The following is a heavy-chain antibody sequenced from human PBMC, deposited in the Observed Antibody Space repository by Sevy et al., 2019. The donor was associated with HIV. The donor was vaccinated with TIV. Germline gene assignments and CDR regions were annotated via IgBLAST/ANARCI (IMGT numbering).Heavy chain of an antibody. J-gene: IGHJ4*02. CDR1: GFTFSDSW. Sequence: GGFLRLSCVASGFTFSDSWMTWVRQAPGKGLERIAFINEDGSRLGYVDSVRGRFTISRENTKNSLYLQMNSLRAEGTAVYFCARDRAYSALDYWGQGTLVTVSS. V-gene: IGHV3-7*01. CDR2: INEDGSRL. CDR3: ARDRAYSALDY. D-gene: IGHD5-18*01.